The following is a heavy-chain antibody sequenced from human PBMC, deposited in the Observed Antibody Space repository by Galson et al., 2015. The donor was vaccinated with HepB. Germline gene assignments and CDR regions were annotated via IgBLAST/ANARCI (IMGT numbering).Heavy chain of an antibody. J-gene: IGHJ4*02. CDR1: GYTFTSYG. CDR3: AVPSVAGTSHPSGNFDY. CDR2: ISAYNGNT. Sequence: SVKVSCKASGYTFTSYGISWVRQAPGQGLEWMGWISAYNGNTNYAQKLQGRVTMTTDTSSSTAYMELRSLRSDDTAVYYCAVPSVAGTSHPSGNFDYWGQGTLVTVSS. D-gene: IGHD6-19*01. V-gene: IGHV1-18*04.